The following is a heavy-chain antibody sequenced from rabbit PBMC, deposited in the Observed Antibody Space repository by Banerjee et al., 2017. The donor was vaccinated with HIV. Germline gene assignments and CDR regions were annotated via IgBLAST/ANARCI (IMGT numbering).Heavy chain of an antibody. V-gene: IGHV1S45*01. CDR2: INTSSGNT. CDR3: ARSDYSSGWGIKL. D-gene: IGHD4-1*01. Sequence: QEQLEESGGDLVKPGGSLTLTCKASGFSFSDKYVMCWVRQAPGKGLEWIGCINTSSGNTVYASWAKGRFTISKTSSTTVTLQMTSLTAADTATYFCARSDYSSGWGIKLWGPGTLVTVS. J-gene: IGHJ4*01. CDR1: GFSFSDKYV.